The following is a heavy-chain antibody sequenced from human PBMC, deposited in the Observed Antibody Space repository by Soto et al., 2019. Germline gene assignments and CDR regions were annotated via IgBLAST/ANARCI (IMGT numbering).Heavy chain of an antibody. V-gene: IGHV1-18*01. D-gene: IGHD2-15*01. J-gene: IGHJ4*02. CDR2: ISAYDGKT. Sequence: ASVKVSCEASGYTFTRYGIIWVRQAPGQGLELMGWISAYDGKTNYAQKVQGRVSVTTDTSTSTAYMELSSLRSDDTAVYYCARMVEGFAARTKYFDYWGQGTLVTVSS. CDR3: ARMVEGFAARTKYFDY. CDR1: GYTFTRYG.